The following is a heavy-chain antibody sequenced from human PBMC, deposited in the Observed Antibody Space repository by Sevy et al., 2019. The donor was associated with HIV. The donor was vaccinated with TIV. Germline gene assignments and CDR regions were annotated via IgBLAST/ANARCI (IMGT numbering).Heavy chain of an antibody. J-gene: IGHJ4*02. Sequence: SETLSLTCTVSGGSVSGYYWSWIRQSPGKGLEWIGYIHYSGTARYSPSLKSRVTISVDTSKNQFSLKLSSVTAADTAVYYCARHVEVPYFREGFDYWGQGSLVTVSS. CDR1: GGSVSGYY. CDR2: IHYSGTA. D-gene: IGHD3-10*02. V-gene: IGHV4-59*08. CDR3: ARHVEVPYFREGFDY.